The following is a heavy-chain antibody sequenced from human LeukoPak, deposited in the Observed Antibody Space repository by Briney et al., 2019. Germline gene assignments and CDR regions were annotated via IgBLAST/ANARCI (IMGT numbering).Heavy chain of an antibody. J-gene: IGHJ5*02. D-gene: IGHD2-2*01. Sequence: PSETLSLTCTVSGGSISSGDYYWSWIRQPPGKGLEWIGYIYYSGSTYYNPSLKSRVTISVDTSKNQFSLKLSSVTAADTAVYYCAKGERWGCSSTSCYHSFDPWGQGTLVTVSS. CDR1: GGSISSGDYY. V-gene: IGHV4-30-4*08. CDR3: AKGERWGCSSTSCYHSFDP. CDR2: IYYSGST.